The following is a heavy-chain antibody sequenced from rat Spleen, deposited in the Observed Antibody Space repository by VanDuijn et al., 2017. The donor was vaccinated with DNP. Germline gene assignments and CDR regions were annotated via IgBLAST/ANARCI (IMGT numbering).Heavy chain of an antibody. CDR1: GYSITSNY. CDR2: VSYIVFT. Sequence: EVQLQESGPGLVKPSQSLSLTCSVTGYSITSNYWGWVRKFPGNKMEWMGYVSYIVFTSYNPSVGGRIPITRDTSKNQFFLHLNSVTTEDAATQYCARWIFRSNYFDYWGQGVMVTVSS. D-gene: IGHD4-3*01. CDR3: ARWIFRSNYFDY. J-gene: IGHJ2*01. V-gene: IGHV3-1*01.